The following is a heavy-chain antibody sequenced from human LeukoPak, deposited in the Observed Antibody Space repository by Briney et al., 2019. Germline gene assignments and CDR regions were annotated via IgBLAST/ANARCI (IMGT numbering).Heavy chain of an antibody. D-gene: IGHD6-13*01. CDR1: GFTFSSYG. Sequence: GGSLRLSCAASGFTFSSYGMHWVRQAPGKGLEWVAVISYDGSNKYYADSVKGRFTISRDNSKNTLYLQMNSLRAEDTAVYYCARDSQSVLPAAGTFDYWGQGTLVTVSS. V-gene: IGHV3-30*03. J-gene: IGHJ4*02. CDR3: ARDSQSVLPAAGTFDY. CDR2: ISYDGSNK.